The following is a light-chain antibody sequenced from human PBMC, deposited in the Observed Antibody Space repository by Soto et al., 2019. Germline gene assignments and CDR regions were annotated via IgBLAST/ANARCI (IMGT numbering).Light chain of an antibody. CDR2: EVT. J-gene: IGLJ1*01. CDR1: SSDVASYNL. CDR3: SSHAGGTTFV. Sequence: QSVLTQPASVSGTPGQSITISCTGTSSDVASYNLVSWFQQYPGKVPKLLIYEVTKRPSETSNRFSGSKSGNTASLTISGLQAEDEADYYCSSHAGGTTFVFGTGTKVTVL. V-gene: IGLV2-23*02.